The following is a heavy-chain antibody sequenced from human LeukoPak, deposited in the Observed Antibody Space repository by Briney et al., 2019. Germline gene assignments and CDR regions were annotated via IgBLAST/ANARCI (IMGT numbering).Heavy chain of an antibody. CDR1: GGSITSGTYY. Sequence: SQTLSLTCTVSGGSITSGTYYWSWIRQPPAKGLEWIGIIYYSGSTYYNPSLKSRVTISLATSKKQFSLKLSSVTAADTAVYYCARTPLMTVAGKPNWFDSWGRGTLVTVSS. V-gene: IGHV4-39*01. D-gene: IGHD6-19*01. CDR3: ARTPLMTVAGKPNWFDS. CDR2: IYYSGST. J-gene: IGHJ5*01.